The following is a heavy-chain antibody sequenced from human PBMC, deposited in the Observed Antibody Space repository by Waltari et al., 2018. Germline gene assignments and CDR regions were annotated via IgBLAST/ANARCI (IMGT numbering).Heavy chain of an antibody. CDR3: AILGYCTNGVCYTGTHNYGMDV. CDR1: GFTFRSYA. D-gene: IGHD2-8*01. CDR2: ISYDGSNK. V-gene: IGHV3-30-3*01. Sequence: QVQLVESGGGVVQPGRSLRLSCAASGFTFRSYAMHWVRQAPGKGMEWVAVISYDGSNKYYADSVKGRFTISRDNSKNTLYLQMNSLRAEDTAVYYCAILGYCTNGVCYTGTHNYGMDVWGQGTTVTVSS. J-gene: IGHJ6*02.